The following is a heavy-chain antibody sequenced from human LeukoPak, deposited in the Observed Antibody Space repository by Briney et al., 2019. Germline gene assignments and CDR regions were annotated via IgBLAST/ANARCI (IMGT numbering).Heavy chain of an antibody. D-gene: IGHD6-13*01. J-gene: IGHJ4*02. CDR1: GYTFPNFW. CDR3: ARDSSSSWYKPDY. CDR2: IYPDDSGT. V-gene: IGHV5-51*01. Sequence: GEALKISCKTSGYTFPNFWIAWVRQMPGKGLEWLGAIYPDDSGTRYSPSLQGQVIISADKSISTAYLQWNSLKASDTAMYYCARDSSSSWYKPDYWGQGTLVTVSS.